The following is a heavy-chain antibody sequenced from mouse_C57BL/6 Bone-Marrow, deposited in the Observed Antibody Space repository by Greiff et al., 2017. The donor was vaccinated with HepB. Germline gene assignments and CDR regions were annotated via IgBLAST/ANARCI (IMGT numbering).Heavy chain of an antibody. Sequence: QVQLQQPGAELVRPGTSVKLSCKASGYTFTSYWMHWVKQRPGQGLEWIGVIDPSDSYTNYNQKFKGKATLTVDTSSSTAYMQLSSLTSEDSAVYYCAGDDYDVGYWGQGTTLTVSS. D-gene: IGHD2-4*01. CDR3: AGDDYDVGY. CDR2: IDPSDSYT. J-gene: IGHJ2*01. CDR1: GYTFTSYW. V-gene: IGHV1-59*01.